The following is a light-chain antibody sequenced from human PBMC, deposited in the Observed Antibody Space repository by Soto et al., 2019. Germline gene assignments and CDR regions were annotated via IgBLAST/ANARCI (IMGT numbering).Light chain of an antibody. CDR3: SSYTATNTYV. J-gene: IGLJ1*01. CDR2: EVS. Sequence: QSALTQPASVSGSPGQSITISCTGTTSDVGNYNYVSWYQQHPGKAPKLMIYEVSYRSTGASNRFSGTKSGNTASLTISGLQGEDEADYYCSSYTATNTYVFGTGTKVTV. CDR1: TSDVGNYNY. V-gene: IGLV2-14*01.